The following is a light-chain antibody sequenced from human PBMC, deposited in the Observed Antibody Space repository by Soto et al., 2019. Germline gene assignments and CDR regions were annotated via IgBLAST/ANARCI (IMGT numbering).Light chain of an antibody. V-gene: IGKV3-11*01. J-gene: IGKJ2*01. CDR1: QSVSSY. CDR3: QQRSNWPPYT. CDR2: DAS. Sequence: EIVLTQSPATLSLSPGERATLSCRASQSVSSYLAWYQQKPGQAPRLLIYDASNRATGIPPSFSGSGSGTEFALSISSLEPEDFAVYYCQQRSNWPPYTFGQGTKLEIK.